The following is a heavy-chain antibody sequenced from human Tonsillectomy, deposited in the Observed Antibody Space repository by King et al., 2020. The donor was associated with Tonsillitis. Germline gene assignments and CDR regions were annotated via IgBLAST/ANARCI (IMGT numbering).Heavy chain of an antibody. CDR1: GFTFSSYW. CDR2: IKQDGSEK. J-gene: IGHJ3*02. D-gene: IGHD5-18*01. CDR3: ARDTDTPMVTAAFDI. V-gene: IGHV3-7*03. Sequence: VQLVESGGGLVQPGGSLRLSCAASGFTFSSYWMSWVRQAPGKGLEWVANIKQDGSEKYYVDSVKGRFTISRDNAKNSLYLQMNSLRAEDTAVYYCARDTDTPMVTAAFDIWGQGTMVTVSS.